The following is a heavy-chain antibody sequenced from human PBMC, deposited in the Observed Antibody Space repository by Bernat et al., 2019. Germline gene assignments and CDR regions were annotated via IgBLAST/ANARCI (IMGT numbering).Heavy chain of an antibody. CDR1: GGSISSSSYY. Sequence: QLQLQESGPGLVKPSETLSLTCTVSGGSISSSSYYWGWIRQPPGKGLEWIGSIYYSGSTSYNPSLKSRVTISVDTSKNQFSLKLSSVTAADTVVYYCQGGNYFYWYFDLWGRGTLGTVSS. CDR2: IYYSGST. V-gene: IGHV4-39*01. D-gene: IGHD1-26*01. J-gene: IGHJ2*01. CDR3: QGGNYFYWYFDL.